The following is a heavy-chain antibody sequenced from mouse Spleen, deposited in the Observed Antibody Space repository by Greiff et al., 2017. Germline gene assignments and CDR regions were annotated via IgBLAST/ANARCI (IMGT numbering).Heavy chain of an antibody. CDR2: INPNNGGT. D-gene: IGHD2-13*01. CDR1: GYTFTDYY. V-gene: IGHV1-26*01. Sequence: VQLQQSGPELVKPGASVKISCKASGYTFTDYYMNWVKQSHGKSLEWIGDINPNNGGTSYNQKFKGKATLTVDKSSSTAYMELRSLTSEDSAVYYCAFYYSDPFAYWGQGTLVTVSA. J-gene: IGHJ3*01. CDR3: AFYYSDPFAY.